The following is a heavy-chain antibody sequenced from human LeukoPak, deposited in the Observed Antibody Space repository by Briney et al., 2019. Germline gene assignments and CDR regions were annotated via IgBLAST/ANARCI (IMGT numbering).Heavy chain of an antibody. D-gene: IGHD3-3*01. CDR2: ISAYNGNT. Sequence: ASVKVSCKASGYTFTSYYMHWVRQAPGQGLEWMGWISAYNGNTNYAQKLQGRVTMTTDTSTSTAYMELRSLRSDDTAVYYCARCPGGYDFWSGYSYYYMDVWGKGTTVTVSS. J-gene: IGHJ6*03. V-gene: IGHV1-18*04. CDR3: ARCPGGYDFWSGYSYYYMDV. CDR1: GYTFTSYY.